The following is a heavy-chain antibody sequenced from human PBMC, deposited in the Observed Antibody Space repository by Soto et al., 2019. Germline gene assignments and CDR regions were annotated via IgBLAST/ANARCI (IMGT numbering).Heavy chain of an antibody. CDR3: AKALAVVPAAPVAL. CDR2: ISGSGGST. D-gene: IGHD2-2*01. Sequence: TGGSLRLSCAASGFTFSSYAMSWVRQAPGKGLEWVSAISGSGGSTYYADSVKGRFTISRDNSKNTLYLQMNSLRAEDTAVYYCAKALAVVPAAPVALWGQGTLVTVSS. CDR1: GFTFSSYA. V-gene: IGHV3-23*01. J-gene: IGHJ4*02.